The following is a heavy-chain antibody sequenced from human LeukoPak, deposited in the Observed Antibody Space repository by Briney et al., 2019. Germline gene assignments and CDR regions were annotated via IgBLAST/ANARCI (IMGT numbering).Heavy chain of an antibody. CDR3: ARGRFLDAFDI. Sequence: NPSETLSLTCTVSGGSISSGGYYWSWIRQHPGKGLEWIGYIYYSGSTKYKPSLKSRVTISVDTSKNQFSLKLSSVTAADTAVYYCARGRFLDAFDIWGQGTMVTVSS. D-gene: IGHD3-3*01. J-gene: IGHJ3*02. CDR1: GGSISSGGYY. CDR2: IYYSGST. V-gene: IGHV4-61*08.